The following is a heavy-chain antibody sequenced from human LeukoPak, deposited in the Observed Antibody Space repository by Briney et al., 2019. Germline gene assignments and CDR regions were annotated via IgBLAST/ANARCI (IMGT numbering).Heavy chain of an antibody. D-gene: IGHD3-22*01. CDR3: ARRGPASDYYYKGGFDI. CDR2: ISHNGDTT. J-gene: IGHJ3*02. CDR1: GLSFRDYA. V-gene: IGHV3-23*01. Sequence: GGSLRLSCAASGLSFRDYAMSWVRQAPGKGLEWVSVISHNGDTTRYADSVKGRFTISRDNSKSTLYLQMNSLRADDTAEYYCARRGPASDYYYKGGFDIWGQGTMVTVSS.